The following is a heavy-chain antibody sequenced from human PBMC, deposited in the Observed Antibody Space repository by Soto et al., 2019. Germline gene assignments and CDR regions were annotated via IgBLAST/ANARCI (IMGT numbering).Heavy chain of an antibody. CDR3: AAATTWNFHFHY. J-gene: IGHJ4*02. CDR2: IWYDGSNK. Sequence: QVQLVESGGGVVQPGTSLRLSCAASGFTISTHGMHWVRQATGKGLEWVANIWYDGSNKFYADSVKGRFTISKDNSKNTLYVEMNSLRAEDTAVYYCAAATTWNFHFHYWGQGTQVTVSS. V-gene: IGHV3-33*01. D-gene: IGHD1-7*01. CDR1: GFTISTHG.